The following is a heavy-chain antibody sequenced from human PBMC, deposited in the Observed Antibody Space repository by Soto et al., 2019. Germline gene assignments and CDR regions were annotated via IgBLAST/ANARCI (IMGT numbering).Heavy chain of an antibody. D-gene: IGHD6-19*01. CDR2: ISGSGGST. Sequence: GGSLRLSYAASGFTFSSYAMSWVRQAPGKGLEWVSAISGSGGSTYYADSVKGRFTISRDNSKNTLYLQMNSLRAEDTAVYYCVSYSSGWPPTLYFDYWGQGTLVTVSS. CDR1: GFTFSSYA. CDR3: VSYSSGWPPTLYFDY. J-gene: IGHJ4*02. V-gene: IGHV3-23*01.